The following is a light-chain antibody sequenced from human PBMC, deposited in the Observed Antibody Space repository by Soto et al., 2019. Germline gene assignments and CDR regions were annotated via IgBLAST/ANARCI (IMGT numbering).Light chain of an antibody. CDR1: QSVLYTSNNKNF. V-gene: IGKV4-1*01. CDR3: QQYYDTPLT. J-gene: IGKJ4*01. Sequence: DIVMTQSPDSLAVSLGERATINCKSSQSVLYTSNNKNFLTWYQQKPGQPPKLLIYWASTREYGVPDRFSGSGYGTDFTLTISSLQAEDVAVYYCQQYYDTPLTFGGGTKVEIK. CDR2: WAS.